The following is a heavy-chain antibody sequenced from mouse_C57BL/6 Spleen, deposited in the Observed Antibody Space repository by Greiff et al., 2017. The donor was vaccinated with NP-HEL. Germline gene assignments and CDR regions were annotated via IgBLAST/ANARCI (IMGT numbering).Heavy chain of an antibody. J-gene: IGHJ2*01. D-gene: IGHD1-1*01. CDR1: GYAFTNYL. Sequence: VQLQQSGAELVRPGTSVKVSCKASGYAFTNYLIEWVKQRPGQGLVWIGVINPGSGGTNYNEKFKGKATLTADKSSSTAYMQLSSLTSEDSAVYFCARSPHYYGSSYGFDYWGQGTTLTVSS. CDR2: INPGSGGT. V-gene: IGHV1-54*01. CDR3: ARSPHYYGSSYGFDY.